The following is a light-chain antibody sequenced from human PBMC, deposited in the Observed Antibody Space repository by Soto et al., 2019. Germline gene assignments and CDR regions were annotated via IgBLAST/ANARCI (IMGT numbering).Light chain of an antibody. V-gene: IGLV2-8*01. J-gene: IGLJ1*01. CDR1: SSDVGGYNF. CDR3: SSYAGSNIFV. Sequence: QSALTQPPSASGSPGQSVTISCTGTSSDVGGYNFVAWYQQHPGKAPKLTISEVSKRPSGVPDRFSGSKSGNTASLTVSGLQAEDEADYYCSSYAGSNIFVFGTGTKLTVL. CDR2: EVS.